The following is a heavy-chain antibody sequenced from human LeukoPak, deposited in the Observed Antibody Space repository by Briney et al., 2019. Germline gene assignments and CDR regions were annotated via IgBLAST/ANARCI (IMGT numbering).Heavy chain of an antibody. D-gene: IGHD6-6*01. Sequence: GASVKVSCKASGGTFSSYAIIWVGQAPGQGLEWMGGIIPIFGTANYAQKFQGRVTITTDESTSTAYMELSSLRSEDTAVYYCASNTKYSSSRNYYYYMDVWGKGTTVTVSS. J-gene: IGHJ6*03. CDR2: IIPIFGTA. CDR1: GGTFSSYA. V-gene: IGHV1-69*05. CDR3: ASNTKYSSSRNYYYYMDV.